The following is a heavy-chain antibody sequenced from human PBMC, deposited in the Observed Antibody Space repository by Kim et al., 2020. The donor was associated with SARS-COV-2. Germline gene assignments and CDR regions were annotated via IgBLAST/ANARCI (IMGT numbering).Heavy chain of an antibody. V-gene: IGHV4-30-2*01. Sequence: SETLSLTCAVSGGSISSGDYSWSWIRQPPGKGLEWIGYIYHSGSTYYNPSLKSRVTISVDRSKNQFSLKLSSVTAADTAVYYCARDQGNYATVTTTSWYFDLWGRGTLVTVSS. D-gene: IGHD4-4*01. J-gene: IGHJ2*01. CDR3: ARDQGNYATVTTTSWYFDL. CDR1: GGSISSGDYS. CDR2: IYHSGST.